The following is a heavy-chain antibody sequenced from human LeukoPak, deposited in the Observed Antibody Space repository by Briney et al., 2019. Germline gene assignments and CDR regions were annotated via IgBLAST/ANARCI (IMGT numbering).Heavy chain of an antibody. CDR3: ARGGWFGELLSPFGY. J-gene: IGHJ4*02. CDR2: IYYSGST. Sequence: SQTLSLTCTVSGGSISSGDYYWSWIRQPPGKGLEWIGYIYYSGSTYYNPSLKSRVTISVDTSKNQFSLKLSSVTAADTAVYYCARGGWFGELLSPFGYWGQGTLVTVSS. CDR1: GGSISSGDYY. D-gene: IGHD3-10*01. V-gene: IGHV4-30-4*08.